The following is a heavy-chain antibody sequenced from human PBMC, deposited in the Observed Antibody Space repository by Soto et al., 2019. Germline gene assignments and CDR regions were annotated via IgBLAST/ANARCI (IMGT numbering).Heavy chain of an antibody. CDR3: VKDDGGYPSTAPH. D-gene: IGHD3-22*01. CDR1: GITISNYP. V-gene: IGHV3-23*01. CDR2: ISGSGDRT. J-gene: IGHJ4*02. Sequence: EVQLLESGGGLVQPGGSLRLSCAACGITISNYPMSWVRQAPGKGLDWVSGISGSGDRTYYADSAKGRFSISKDISKNSLSLQLDSLGVEDTAVYFCVKDDGGYPSTAPHWGQGTLVTVSS.